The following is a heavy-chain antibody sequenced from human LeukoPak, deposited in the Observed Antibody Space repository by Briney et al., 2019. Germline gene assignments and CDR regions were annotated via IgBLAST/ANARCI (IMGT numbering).Heavy chain of an antibody. V-gene: IGHV1-18*01. CDR2: ISAYNGNT. D-gene: IGHD4-17*01. CDR3: AGVLGHDGDLRCAFDI. Sequence: ASVKVSCKASGYTFTIYGISWVRQAPGQGLEWMGWISAYNGNTNYAQKLQGRVTMTTDTSTSTAYIDLRSLRSDDTSVYYCAGVLGHDGDLRCAFDIWGQGTMVTVSS. J-gene: IGHJ3*02. CDR1: GYTFTIYG.